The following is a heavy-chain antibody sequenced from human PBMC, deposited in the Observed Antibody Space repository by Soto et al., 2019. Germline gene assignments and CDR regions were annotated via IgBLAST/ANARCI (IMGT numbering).Heavy chain of an antibody. V-gene: IGHV3-7*03. J-gene: IGHJ6*02. Sequence: GGSLRLSCAASGFNFNTYWMYWVRQAPGKGLEWVANIDTDGSRKNYVDSVKGRFIISRDNAKNSLLLQMNSLRADDTAVYYCGRVTLDGNYANGVDVWGQGTTVTVYS. D-gene: IGHD4-17*01. CDR3: GRVTLDGNYANGVDV. CDR1: GFNFNTYW. CDR2: IDTDGSRK.